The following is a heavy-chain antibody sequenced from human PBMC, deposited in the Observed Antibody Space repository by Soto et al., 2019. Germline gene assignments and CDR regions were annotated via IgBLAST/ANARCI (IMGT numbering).Heavy chain of an antibody. J-gene: IGHJ6*03. CDR1: GYTFTSHA. CDR2: INAGNGNT. D-gene: IGHD3-3*01. Sequence: GASVKVSCKASGYTFTSHAMHWVRQATGQRLEWMGWINAGNGNTKYSQKFQGRVTITRDTSASTAYMELSSLRSEDTAVYYCARDSYDFWSGSVEDYYYMDVWGKGTTVTVSS. CDR3: ARDSYDFWSGSVEDYYYMDV. V-gene: IGHV1-3*01.